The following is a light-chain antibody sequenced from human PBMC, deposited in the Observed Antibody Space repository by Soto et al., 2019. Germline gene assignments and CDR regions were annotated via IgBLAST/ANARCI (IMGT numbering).Light chain of an antibody. CDR1: QSVSTSY. V-gene: IGKV3-20*01. Sequence: EFVLTQSPGTLSLSPGERATLSCRARQSVSTSYLAWYQQKPGQAPRLLIYAASSRATGIPDRFSGSGSGTDFTITISRLEPEDFVVYYCQQYGNSRTFGQGTKVEIK. CDR3: QQYGNSRT. CDR2: AAS. J-gene: IGKJ1*01.